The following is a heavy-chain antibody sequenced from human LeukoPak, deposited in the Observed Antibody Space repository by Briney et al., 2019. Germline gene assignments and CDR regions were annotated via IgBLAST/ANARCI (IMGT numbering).Heavy chain of an antibody. V-gene: IGHV3-15*04. J-gene: IGHJ6*02. Sequence: GGSLRLSCAASGFTFNYAWMSWVRQVPGKGLEWVGQTVSEIDGGTTDYATPVKGRFTISRDDSRSTLYLQMNSLKIEDTAVYYCTTDEDWNYARKDVWGQGATVIVSS. D-gene: IGHD1-7*01. CDR1: GFTFNYAW. CDR2: TVSEIDGGTT. CDR3: TTDEDWNYARKDV.